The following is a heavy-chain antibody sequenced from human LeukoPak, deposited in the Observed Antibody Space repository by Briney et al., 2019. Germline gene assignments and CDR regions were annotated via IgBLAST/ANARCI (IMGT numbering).Heavy chain of an antibody. CDR1: GCTLSRDC. CDR2: IWYDGSNK. J-gene: IGHJ4*02. V-gene: IGHV3-33*07. CDR3: ARDGFAVMVATAPDY. Sequence: SLTLSCAAAGCTLSRDCMNWVRHAPGKGMEWVAFIWYDGSNKYYADQGKGRFTISRDNSKYTLYLQMNSVRAEDTAVYYCARDGFAVMVATAPDYWGQGTLVTVSS. D-gene: IGHD2-15*01.